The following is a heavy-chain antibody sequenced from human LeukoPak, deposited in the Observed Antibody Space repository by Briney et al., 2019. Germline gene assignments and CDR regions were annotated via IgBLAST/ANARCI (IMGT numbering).Heavy chain of an antibody. CDR2: INPSSGST. D-gene: IGHD3-22*01. CDR1: GYTFTSYY. V-gene: IGHV1-46*01. CDR3: ARDGEYYDSRGSYFDS. J-gene: IGHJ4*02. Sequence: ASVKVSCKASGYTFTSYYMHWVRQAPGQGLEWMGIINPSSGSTSNAQKFQGRVTMTRDTSTSTVYMELSSLRSEDTAVYYCARDGEYYDSRGSYFDSWGQGTLVTVSS.